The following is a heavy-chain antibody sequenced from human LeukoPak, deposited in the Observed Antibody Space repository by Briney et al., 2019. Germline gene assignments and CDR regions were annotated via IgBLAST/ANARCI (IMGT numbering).Heavy chain of an antibody. V-gene: IGHV1-24*01. J-gene: IGHJ5*02. D-gene: IGHD2-2*02. CDR1: GYTLTELS. CDR3: ARGPFCSSTSCYTDNWFDP. CDR2: FDPEDGET. Sequence: ASVKVSCKVSGYTLTELSMHWVRQAPGKGLEWMGGFDPEDGETIYAQKFQGRVTITADESTSTAYMELSSLRSEDTAVYYCARGPFCSSTSCYTDNWFDPWGQGTLVTVSS.